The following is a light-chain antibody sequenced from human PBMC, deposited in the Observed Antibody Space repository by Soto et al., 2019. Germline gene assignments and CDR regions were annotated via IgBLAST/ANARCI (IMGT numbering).Light chain of an antibody. J-gene: IGKJ4*01. Sequence: EIVFTQSPAPLSLSPGERATLSCKASQSVNTYIAWYQQKPGQAPRLLIYDASNRATAIPPRFSGSGSGTDFTFTISRLEPEDFAVYYCQQRSNWPLTFGGGTKVEIK. CDR2: DAS. CDR3: QQRSNWPLT. V-gene: IGKV3-11*01. CDR1: QSVNTY.